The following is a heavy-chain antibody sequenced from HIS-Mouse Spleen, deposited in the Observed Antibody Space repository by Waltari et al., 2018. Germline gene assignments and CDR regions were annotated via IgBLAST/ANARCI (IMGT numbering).Heavy chain of an antibody. Sequence: QVQLVQSGAEVKKPGASVKVSCKASGYTFTGYYMPWGRQAPGQGLEWMGWINPNSGGTNYAQKFQGRVTMTRDTSISTAYMELSRLRSDDTAVYYCAREPLRDGYNSYYYYGMDVWGQGTTVTVSS. V-gene: IGHV1-2*02. CDR3: AREPLRDGYNSYYYYGMDV. CDR1: GYTFTGYY. CDR2: INPNSGGT. J-gene: IGHJ6*02. D-gene: IGHD5-12*01.